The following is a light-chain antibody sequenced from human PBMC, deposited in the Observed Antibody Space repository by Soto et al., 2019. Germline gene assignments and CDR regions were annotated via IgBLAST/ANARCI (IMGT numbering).Light chain of an antibody. CDR1: SSDVGSNNL. J-gene: IGLJ1*01. CDR2: EVS. Sequence: VLTQPASVSGSPGQSITISCTGTSSDVGSNNLVSWYQQHPGKAPKLMIYEVSRRPSGVSNRFSGSKSGNTASLTISGLQAEDEADYYCSSFARSSTPFGSGTKVTVL. CDR3: SSFARSSTP. V-gene: IGLV2-23*02.